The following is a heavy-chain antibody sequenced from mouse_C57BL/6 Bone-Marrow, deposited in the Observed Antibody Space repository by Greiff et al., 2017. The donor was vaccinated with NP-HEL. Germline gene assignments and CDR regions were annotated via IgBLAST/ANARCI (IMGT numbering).Heavy chain of an antibody. J-gene: IGHJ4*01. CDR2: IDPENGDT. CDR3: TTMSNSYAMDY. CDR1: GFNIKDDY. D-gene: IGHD2-5*01. Sequence: VQLQQSGAELVRPGASVKLSCTASGFNIKDDYMHWVKQRPEQGLEWIGWIDPENGDTEYASKFQGKATITADTSSNTAYLQLSSLTSEDTAVYYCTTMSNSYAMDYWGQGISVTVSS. V-gene: IGHV14-4*01.